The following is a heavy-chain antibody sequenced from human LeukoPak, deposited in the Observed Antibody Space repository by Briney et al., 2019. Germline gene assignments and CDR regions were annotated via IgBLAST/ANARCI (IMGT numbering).Heavy chain of an antibody. J-gene: IGHJ4*02. D-gene: IGHD3-10*01. CDR2: IWYDGSKK. CDR1: GFSFSSPG. CDR3: VTDGGNYASGTSYFDR. Sequence: GGSLRLSCAAPGFSFSSPGFHWVRQVPARGLEWMALIWYDGSKKYYADSVKGRFTISKDNSKDTLYLQMSSLRTEDTAVYYCVTDGGNYASGTSYFDRWGQGTLVTVSS. V-gene: IGHV3-33*03.